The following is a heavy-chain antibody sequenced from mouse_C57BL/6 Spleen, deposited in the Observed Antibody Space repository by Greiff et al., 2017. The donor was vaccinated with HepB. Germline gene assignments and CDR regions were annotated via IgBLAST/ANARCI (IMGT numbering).Heavy chain of an antibody. CDR2: IYPRDGST. J-gene: IGHJ2*01. V-gene: IGHV1-85*01. CDR1: GYTFTSYD. Sequence: LVESGPELVKPGASVKLSCKASGYTFTSYDINWVKQRPGQGLEWIGWIYPRDGSTKYNEKFKGKSTLTVDTSSSTAYMELHRLTTEDSAVYFCARRAEGLYYWGQGTTLSVSS. CDR3: ARRAEGLYY. D-gene: IGHD3-3*01.